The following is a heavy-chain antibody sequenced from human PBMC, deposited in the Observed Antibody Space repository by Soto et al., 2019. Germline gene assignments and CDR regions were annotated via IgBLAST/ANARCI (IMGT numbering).Heavy chain of an antibody. D-gene: IGHD3-16*02. V-gene: IGHV4-4*07. CDR1: GASLSNFY. J-gene: IGHJ4*02. CDR2: VFPSGNT. Sequence: QVQLQESGPGLVKPSETLSLTCTVSGASLSNFYWSWIRQPAGKGLEWIGRVFPSGNTNYNPSLKSRVTMSIDSSKNQFSLTLNSVTPADTAVYYCARGSLAMDYWGQGTLVIVSS. CDR3: ARGSLAMDY.